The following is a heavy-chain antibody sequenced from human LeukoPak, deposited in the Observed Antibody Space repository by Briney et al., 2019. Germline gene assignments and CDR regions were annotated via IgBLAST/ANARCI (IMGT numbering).Heavy chain of an antibody. CDR1: GGSFSGYY. D-gene: IGHD3-16*02. CDR3: ARGRGSYRYSKRYFDY. Sequence: PSETLSLTCAVYGGSFSGYYWSWIRQPPGKGLEWIGEINHSGSTNYNPSLKSRVTISVDTSKNQFSLKLSSVTAADTAVYYCARGRGSYRYSKRYFDYWGQGTLVTVSS. CDR2: INHSGST. V-gene: IGHV4-34*01. J-gene: IGHJ4*02.